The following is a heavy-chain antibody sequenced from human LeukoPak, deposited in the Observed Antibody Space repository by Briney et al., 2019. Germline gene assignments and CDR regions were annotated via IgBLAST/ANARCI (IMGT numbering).Heavy chain of an antibody. D-gene: IGHD4-17*01. CDR1: GFTFSSYS. V-gene: IGHV3-21*04. Sequence: PGGSLRLSCAASGFTFSSYSMNWVRQAPGKGLEWVSSISSSSSYIYYADSVKGRFTISRDNAKNSLYLQMNSLRAEDTAVYYCAKDLDGDYGHYYYGMDVWGQGTTVTVSS. CDR3: AKDLDGDYGHYYYGMDV. CDR2: ISSSSSYI. J-gene: IGHJ6*02.